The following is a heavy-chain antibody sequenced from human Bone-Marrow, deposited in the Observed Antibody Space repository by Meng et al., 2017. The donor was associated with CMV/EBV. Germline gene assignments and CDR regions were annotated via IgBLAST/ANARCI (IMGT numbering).Heavy chain of an antibody. Sequence: ASVKVSCKASGYTFTGYYMHWVRQAPGQGLEWMGWINPNSGGTNYAQKFQGRVTMTRDTSISTAYMELSRLRSDDTAVYYCARGAAAGPYMWRFDPWGQGTLVTVLL. CDR2: INPNSGGT. V-gene: IGHV1-2*02. D-gene: IGHD6-13*01. CDR3: ARGAAAGPYMWRFDP. J-gene: IGHJ5*02. CDR1: GYTFTGYY.